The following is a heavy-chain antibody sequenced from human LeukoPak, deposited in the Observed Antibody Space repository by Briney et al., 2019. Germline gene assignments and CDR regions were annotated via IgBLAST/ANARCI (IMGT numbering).Heavy chain of an antibody. Sequence: QPGGSLRLSCAASGFTFSSYWMHWVRQAPGEGLVRVSRIKSDGSVTWYADSVKGRFTISRDNAKNMLYLQMNSLRDEDTAVYFCARDHDAVGTTIDHWGQGTLVTVSS. J-gene: IGHJ4*02. CDR1: GFTFSSYW. V-gene: IGHV3-74*01. D-gene: IGHD1-14*01. CDR2: IKSDGSVT. CDR3: ARDHDAVGTTIDH.